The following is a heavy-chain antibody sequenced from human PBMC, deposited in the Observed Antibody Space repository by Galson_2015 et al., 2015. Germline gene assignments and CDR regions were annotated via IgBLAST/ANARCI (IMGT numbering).Heavy chain of an antibody. CDR2: IKSKTDGGTT. Sequence: SLRLSCAASGFTFSNAWMSWVRQAPGKGLEWVGRIKSKTDGGTTDYAAPVKGRFTISRDDSNNTLYLQMNSLKTEDTAVYYCTGHYGDFLTFDYWGQGTLVTVSS. D-gene: IGHD4-17*01. V-gene: IGHV3-15*01. CDR3: TGHYGDFLTFDY. CDR1: GFTFSNAW. J-gene: IGHJ4*02.